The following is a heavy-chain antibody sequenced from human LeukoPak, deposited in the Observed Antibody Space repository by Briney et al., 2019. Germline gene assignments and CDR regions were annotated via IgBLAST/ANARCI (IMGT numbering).Heavy chain of an antibody. CDR1: GFTFNSYS. CDR2: IIGSGTEM. V-gene: IGHV3-21*01. D-gene: IGHD1-26*01. J-gene: IGHJ3*01. Sequence: QPGGSLRLSCGVSGFTFNSYSMNWVRQAPGKGLEWVASIIGSGTEMFYADSVKGRFTISRDNSKKSLYLQMNSLRVEDTAVYYCAKVQSDIVGAVLFAFDVWGQGTMVSVSS. CDR3: AKVQSDIVGAVLFAFDV.